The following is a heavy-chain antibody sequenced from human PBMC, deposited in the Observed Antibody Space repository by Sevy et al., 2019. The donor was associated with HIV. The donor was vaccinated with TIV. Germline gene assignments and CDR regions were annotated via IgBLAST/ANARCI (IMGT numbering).Heavy chain of an antibody. Sequence: SETLSLTCTVSGGSVSSGSYYWSWIRQPPGKGLEWIGYIYYSGSTNYNPSLKSRVTISVDTFKNQFSLKLSSVTAADTAVYYCARELRITMVQGVILNYYGMDVWGQGTTVTVSS. V-gene: IGHV4-61*01. J-gene: IGHJ6*02. D-gene: IGHD3-10*01. CDR2: IYYSGST. CDR1: GGSVSSGSYY. CDR3: ARELRITMVQGVILNYYGMDV.